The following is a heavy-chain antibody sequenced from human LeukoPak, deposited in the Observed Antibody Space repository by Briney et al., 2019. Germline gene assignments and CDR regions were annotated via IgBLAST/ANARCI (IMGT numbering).Heavy chain of an antibody. D-gene: IGHD2-15*01. V-gene: IGHV3-33*01. J-gene: IGHJ4*02. CDR2: IWYDGSNK. CDR3: ARDRGYCSGGSCYSSGSSTFDY. CDR1: GFTFSSYG. Sequence: GRSLRLSCAASGFTFSSYGMHWVRQAPGKGLEWVAVIWYDGSNKYYADSVKGRFTISRDNFKNTLYLQMNSLRAEDTAVYYCARDRGYCSGGSCYSSGSSTFDYWGQGTLVTVSS.